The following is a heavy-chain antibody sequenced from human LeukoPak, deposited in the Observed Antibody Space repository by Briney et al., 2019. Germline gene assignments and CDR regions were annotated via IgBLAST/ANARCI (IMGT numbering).Heavy chain of an antibody. J-gene: IGHJ4*02. CDR2: TYYRSKWYN. CDR1: GDSVSRNSAT. CDR3: ARDPRRSAIAVAGTSGFDY. V-gene: IGHV6-1*01. D-gene: IGHD6-19*01. Sequence: SQTLSLTCAISGDSVSRNSATWNWIRQSPSRGLEWLGRTYYRSKWYNDYAVSVKSRITINPDTSKNQFSLQLNSVTPEDTAVYYCARDPRRSAIAVAGTSGFDYWGQGTLVTVSS.